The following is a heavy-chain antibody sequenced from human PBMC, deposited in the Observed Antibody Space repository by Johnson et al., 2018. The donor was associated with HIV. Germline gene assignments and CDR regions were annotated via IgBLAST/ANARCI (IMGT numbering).Heavy chain of an antibody. V-gene: IGHV3-33*06. D-gene: IGHD1-26*01. J-gene: IGHJ3*02. CDR3: GEDFRLADGVGAGGGGDAFDI. CDR2: IWYDGSNK. Sequence: QMLLVESWGGVVQPGRSLRLSCAASGFTFSSYGMHWVRQAPGKGLEWVAVIWYDGSNKYYADSVKGRFTISRDNSKNTLYLQMNSLRAEETAVYYCGEDFRLADGVGAGGGGDAFDILGQGTMVTVSS. CDR1: GFTFSSYG.